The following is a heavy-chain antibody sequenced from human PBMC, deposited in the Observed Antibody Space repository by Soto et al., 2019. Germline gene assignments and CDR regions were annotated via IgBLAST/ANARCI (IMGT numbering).Heavy chain of an antibody. Sequence: QVQLQQWGAGLLKPSETLSLTCAVSGGSFSGNYWTWIRQPPGKGLEWIGEISHSGNTNYNPSLKSRVTISVDTSKSQFSLNLSSVTAADTADYYCARGHLPGGNSFYFDYWGQGSRVTVSS. J-gene: IGHJ4*02. CDR3: ARGHLPGGNSFYFDY. CDR2: ISHSGNT. CDR1: GGSFSGNY. V-gene: IGHV4-34*02. D-gene: IGHD4-4*01.